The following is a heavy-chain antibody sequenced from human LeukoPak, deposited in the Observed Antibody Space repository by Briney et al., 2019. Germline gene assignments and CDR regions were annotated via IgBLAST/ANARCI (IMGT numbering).Heavy chain of an antibody. D-gene: IGHD3-10*01. V-gene: IGHV1-46*01. CDR2: INPSGGST. Sequence: ASVKVSCKASGYTFTSYYMHWVRQAPGQVLEWMGIINPSGGSTSYAQKFQGRVTMTRDMSTSTVYMELSSLRSEDTAVYYCAREFGEVYPRVHAFDIWGQGTMVTVSS. CDR3: AREFGEVYPRVHAFDI. CDR1: GYTFTSYY. J-gene: IGHJ3*02.